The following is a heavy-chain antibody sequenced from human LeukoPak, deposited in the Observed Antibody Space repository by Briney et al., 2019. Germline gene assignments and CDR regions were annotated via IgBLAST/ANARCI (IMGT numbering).Heavy chain of an antibody. V-gene: IGHV4-59*04. D-gene: IGHD1-26*01. CDR1: GGSISSYY. CDR3: AKSGGYGLIDK. CDR2: IYYTGST. J-gene: IGHJ4*02. Sequence: PSETLSFTCTVSGGSISSYYWSWIRQPPGKGLEWIGNIYYTGSTYYNVSLNSRVTISIDTSKNLFSLRLNSMTAADTAVYYCAKSGGYGLIDKWGQGTLVTVSS.